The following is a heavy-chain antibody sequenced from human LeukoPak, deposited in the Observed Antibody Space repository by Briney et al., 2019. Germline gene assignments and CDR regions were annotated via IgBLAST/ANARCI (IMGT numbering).Heavy chain of an antibody. CDR2: LYYSGST. V-gene: IGHV4-59*01. D-gene: IGHD3-10*01. CDR3: ARGGSGISNAFDI. Sequence: SETLSLTCSVSGGSISSYYWSWLRQPPGKGLEWIGYLYYSGSTNSNPSLKSRVTMSVDTSKNQFSLKLRSVTAAGTAVYYCARGGSGISNAFDIWGQGTMVTVSS. CDR1: GGSISSYY. J-gene: IGHJ3*02.